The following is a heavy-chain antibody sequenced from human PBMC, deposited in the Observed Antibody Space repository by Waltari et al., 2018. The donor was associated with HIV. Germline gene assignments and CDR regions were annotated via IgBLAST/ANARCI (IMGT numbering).Heavy chain of an antibody. D-gene: IGHD3-22*01. CDR1: GYSFTSYW. Sequence: EVQLVQSGAEVKKPGESLRISCKGSGYSFTSYWISWVRQMPGKGLEWMGRIDPSDSYTNYSPSFQGHVTISADKSISTAYLQWSSLKASDTAMYYCARYYDSSGYYDPLYYYYYGMDVWGQGTTVTVSS. CDR2: IDPSDSYT. V-gene: IGHV5-10-1*01. CDR3: ARYYDSSGYYDPLYYYYYGMDV. J-gene: IGHJ6*02.